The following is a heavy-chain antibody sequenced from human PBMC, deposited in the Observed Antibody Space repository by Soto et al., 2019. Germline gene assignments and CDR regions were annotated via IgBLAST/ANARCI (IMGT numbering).Heavy chain of an antibody. J-gene: IGHJ4*02. D-gene: IGHD6-13*01. CDR2: VSGSGGST. CDR3: AKDLSSSWYPYYSDY. V-gene: IGHV3-23*01. Sequence: GGSLRLSCAASGFTFSSYVMNWVRQAPGKGLEWVSGVSGSGGSTYYSDSVKGRFTISRDNSKNTLYLQMNSLRAEDTAVYYCAKDLSSSWYPYYSDYWGQGTLITVSS. CDR1: GFTFSSYV.